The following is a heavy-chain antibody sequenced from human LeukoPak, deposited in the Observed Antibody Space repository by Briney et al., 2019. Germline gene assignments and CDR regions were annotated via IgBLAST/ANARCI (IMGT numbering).Heavy chain of an antibody. D-gene: IGHD2/OR15-2a*01. V-gene: IGHV4-4*07. Sequence: SETLSLTCTVPGGSISSYYWSWIRQPAGRGLEWIGRIYTSGSTNYNPSLKSRVTMSVDTSKNQFSLKLSSVTAADTAVYYCARWGLRSNWYFDLWGRGTLVTVSS. CDR3: ARWGLRSNWYFDL. J-gene: IGHJ2*01. CDR1: GGSISSYY. CDR2: IYTSGST.